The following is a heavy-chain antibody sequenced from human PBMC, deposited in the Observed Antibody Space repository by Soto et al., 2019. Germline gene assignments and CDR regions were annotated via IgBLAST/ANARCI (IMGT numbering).Heavy chain of an antibody. V-gene: IGHV1-69*13. J-gene: IGHJ5*02. Sequence: SVKVSCKASGGTFSGYAISWVRQAPGKGLEWMGGIIPIFGTANYAQTFQGRVTITEDESTSTACVELSSLRSEDTAVYYCARGGAGYNYNWFDPSGQGTLVTVSS. CDR1: GGTFSGYA. CDR2: IIPIFGTA. CDR3: ARGGAGYNYNWFDP. D-gene: IGHD5-12*01.